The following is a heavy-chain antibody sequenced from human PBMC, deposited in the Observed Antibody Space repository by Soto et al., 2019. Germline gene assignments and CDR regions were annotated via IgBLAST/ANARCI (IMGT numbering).Heavy chain of an antibody. CDR1: GYTFTSYG. V-gene: IGHV1-18*01. CDR2: ISAYNGNT. Sequence: ASVKVSCKASGYTFTSYGISWVRQAPGQGLEWMGWISAYNGNTNYAQELQGRVTMTTDTSTSTAYMELRSLRSDDTAVYYCARDNYYDRSGSDAFDIWGQGTMVTVSS. J-gene: IGHJ3*02. CDR3: ARDNYYDRSGSDAFDI. D-gene: IGHD3-22*01.